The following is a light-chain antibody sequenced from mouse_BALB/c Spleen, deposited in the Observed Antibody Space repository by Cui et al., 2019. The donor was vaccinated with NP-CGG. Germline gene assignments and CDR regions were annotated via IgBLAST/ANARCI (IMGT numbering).Light chain of an antibody. V-gene: IGLV1*01. CDR1: TGAVTTSNY. CDR3: ALWYSNHWV. J-gene: IGLJ1*01. CDR2: GTN. Sequence: AFLTQEPAPTTSPGETVTLTCRSNTGAVTTSNYANWVQEKPDHLFTGLIGGTNNRAPGVPARFSGSLIGDKAALTITGAQTEDEAIYFCALWYSNHWVFGGGTKLTVL.